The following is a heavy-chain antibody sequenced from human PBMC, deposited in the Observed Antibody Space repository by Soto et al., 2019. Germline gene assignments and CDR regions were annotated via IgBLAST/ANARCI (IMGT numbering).Heavy chain of an antibody. J-gene: IGHJ4*02. CDR1: GFTFSSYS. V-gene: IGHV3-48*01. D-gene: IGHD3-3*01. CDR3: ARGLRFLEWSTDAYFDY. CDR2: ISSSSSTI. Sequence: GGSLRLSCAVSGFTFSSYSMNWVRQAPGKGLEWVSYISSSSSTIYYADSVKGRFTMSRDNGKNSLYLQMNSLRAEDTAVYYCARGLRFLEWSTDAYFDYWGQGTLVTVSS.